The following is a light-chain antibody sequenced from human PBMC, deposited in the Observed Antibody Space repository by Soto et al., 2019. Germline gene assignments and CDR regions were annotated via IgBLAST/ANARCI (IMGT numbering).Light chain of an antibody. CDR3: AVWDDSLNAVV. Sequence: QSVLTQPPSASGTPGQRVTISCSGSSSNIGSNIVNWYQQLPGTAPKLLIYSDNQRPSGVPDRFSVSKSGTSAPLAISGLQSEDEADYYCAVWDDSLNAVVFGGGTKLTVL. J-gene: IGLJ2*01. V-gene: IGLV1-44*01. CDR2: SDN. CDR1: SSNIGSNI.